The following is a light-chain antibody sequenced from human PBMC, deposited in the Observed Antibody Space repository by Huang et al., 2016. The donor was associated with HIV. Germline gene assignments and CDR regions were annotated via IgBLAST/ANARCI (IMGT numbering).Light chain of an antibody. CDR1: HIVNIN. CDR3: QQYDNWPLT. CDR2: GAP. Sequence: EIVMTQSPATLSVFPGERATRSCRASHIVNINLAWYQQKPGQAPRLLIYGAPTRATGIPARFNGGGSGMEFTLTISSLQSEDFALYYCQQYDNWPLTFGGGTKVEIK. J-gene: IGKJ4*01. V-gene: IGKV3-15*01.